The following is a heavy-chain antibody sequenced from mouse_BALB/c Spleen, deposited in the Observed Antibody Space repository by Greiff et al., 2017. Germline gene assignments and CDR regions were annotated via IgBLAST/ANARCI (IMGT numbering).Heavy chain of an antibody. CDR2: ISSGSSTI. J-gene: IGHJ3*01. Sequence: EVMLVESGGGLVQPGGSRKLSCAASGFTFSSFGMHWVRQAPEKGLEWVAYISSGSSTIYYADTVKGRFTISRDNPKNTLFLQMTSLRSEDTAMYYCAREGSFYYWGQGTLVTVSA. V-gene: IGHV5-17*02. CDR1: GFTFSSFG. CDR3: AREGSFYY.